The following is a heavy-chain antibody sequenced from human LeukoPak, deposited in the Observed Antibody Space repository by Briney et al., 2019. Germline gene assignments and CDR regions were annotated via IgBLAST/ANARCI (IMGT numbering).Heavy chain of an antibody. CDR2: ISAYNGNT. V-gene: IGHV1-18*04. CDR1: GYTFTSYG. Sequence: ASVKVSCKASGYTFTSYGISWVRQAPGQGLEWMGWISAYNGNTNYAQKLQGRVTMTTNTSTSTAYMELRSLRSDDTAVYYCARGEGRYHSSGWYWNYWGQGTLVTVSS. CDR3: ARGEGRYHSSGWYWNY. J-gene: IGHJ4*02. D-gene: IGHD6-19*01.